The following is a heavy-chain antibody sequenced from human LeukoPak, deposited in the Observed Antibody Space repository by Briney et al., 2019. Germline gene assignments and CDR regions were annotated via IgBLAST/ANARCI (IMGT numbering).Heavy chain of an antibody. D-gene: IGHD1-26*01. CDR3: ARTYSGSYYVGFDY. CDR2: ISSSCSTI. Sequence: PGGSLRLSCAASGFTFSSYEMNWVRQAPARGLELVSYISSSCSTIYYADSVKGRFTISRDNAKNSLYLQMNSLRAEDSAVYYCARTYSGSYYVGFDYWGQGTLVTVSS. V-gene: IGHV3-48*03. CDR1: GFTFSSYE. J-gene: IGHJ4*02.